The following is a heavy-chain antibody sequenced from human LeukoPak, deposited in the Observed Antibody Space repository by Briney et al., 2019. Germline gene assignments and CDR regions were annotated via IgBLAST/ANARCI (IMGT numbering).Heavy chain of an antibody. V-gene: IGHV4-4*07. CDR3: ARLTWLTYYFDY. J-gene: IGHJ4*02. CDR1: GGSISGYY. D-gene: IGHD3-22*01. CDR2: IYSSGST. Sequence: SETLSLTCNVSGGSISGYYWSWIRQPAGKGLQWIGRIYSSGSTNYNPSLESRVTISVDTSKNQFSLRLSSVTAADTAVYYCARLTWLTYYFDYWGQGTLVTVPS.